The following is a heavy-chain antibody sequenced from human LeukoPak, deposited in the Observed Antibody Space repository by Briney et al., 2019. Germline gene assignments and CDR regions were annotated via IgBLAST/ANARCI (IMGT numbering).Heavy chain of an antibody. CDR1: GGTFSSYA. CDR3: ARGVGANPELCYFDY. Sequence: EASVKVSCKASGGTFSSYAISWVRQAPGQGLEWMGGIIPIFGTANYAQKFQGRVTITTDESTSTAYMELSSLRSEDTAVYYCARGVGANPELCYFDYWGQGTLVTVSS. J-gene: IGHJ4*02. V-gene: IGHV1-69*05. CDR2: IIPIFGTA. D-gene: IGHD1-26*01.